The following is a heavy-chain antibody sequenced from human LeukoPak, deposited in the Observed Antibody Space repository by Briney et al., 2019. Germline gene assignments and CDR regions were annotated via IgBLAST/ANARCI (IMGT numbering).Heavy chain of an antibody. D-gene: IGHD3-9*01. CDR3: AREWSRGYDILSFPFDP. J-gene: IGHJ5*02. V-gene: IGHV1-3*01. Sequence: ASVKVSCKASGYTFTSYAMHWVRQAPGQRLEWMGWINAGNGNTKYSQKFQGRVTITRDTSASTAYMELSSLRSEDTAVYYCAREWSRGYDILSFPFDPWGQGTLVTVSS. CDR1: GYTFTSYA. CDR2: INAGNGNT.